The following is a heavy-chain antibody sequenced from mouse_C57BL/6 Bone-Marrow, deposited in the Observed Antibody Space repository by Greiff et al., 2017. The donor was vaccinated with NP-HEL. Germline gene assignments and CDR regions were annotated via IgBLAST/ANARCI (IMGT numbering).Heavy chain of an antibody. V-gene: IGHV5-4*03. CDR1: GFTFSSYA. D-gene: IGHD2-10*01. Sequence: EVKLVESGGGLVKPGGSLKLSCAASGFTFSSYAMSWVRQTPEKRLEWVATISDGGSYTYYPDNVKGRFTISRDNAKNNLYLQMSHLKSEDTAMYYCARAYSHWYFDVWGTGTTVTVSS. J-gene: IGHJ1*03. CDR3: ARAYSHWYFDV. CDR2: ISDGGSYT.